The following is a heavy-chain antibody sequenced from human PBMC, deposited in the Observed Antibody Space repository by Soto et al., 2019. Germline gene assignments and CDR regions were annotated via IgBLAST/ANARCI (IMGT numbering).Heavy chain of an antibody. CDR1: GGSISSYY. CDR2: IYYSGST. J-gene: IGHJ4*02. Sequence: SETLSLTCTVSGGSISSYYWSWIRQPPGKGLEWIGYIYYSGSTNYNPSLKSRVTISVDTSKNQFSLKLSSVTAADTAVYYCARLQPPRTVTRYYFDYWGQGTLVTVSS. CDR3: ARLQPPRTVTRYYFDY. D-gene: IGHD4-17*01. V-gene: IGHV4-59*08.